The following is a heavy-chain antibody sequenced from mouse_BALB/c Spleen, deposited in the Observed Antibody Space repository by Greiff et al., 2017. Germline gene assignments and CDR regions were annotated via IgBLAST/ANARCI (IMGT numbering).Heavy chain of an antibody. CDR2: ISSGSSTI. Sequence: EVHLVESGGGLVQPGGSRKLSCAASGFTFSSFGMHWVRQAPEKGLEWVAYISSGSSTIYYADTVKGRFTISRDNPKNTLFLQMTSLRSEDTAMYYCAGYGYYGFDYWGQGTTLTVSS. CDR1: GFTFSSFG. CDR3: AGYGYYGFDY. J-gene: IGHJ2*01. D-gene: IGHD2-3*01. V-gene: IGHV5-17*02.